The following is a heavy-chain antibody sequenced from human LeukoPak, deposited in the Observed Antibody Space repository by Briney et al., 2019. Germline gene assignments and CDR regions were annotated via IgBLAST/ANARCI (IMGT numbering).Heavy chain of an antibody. CDR3: ARGIGYCSGGSCSGAFDI. D-gene: IGHD2-15*01. J-gene: IGHJ3*02. Sequence: GGSLRLSCAASGFTFSSYAMTWVRQAPGKGLEWVSSISSSSSYIYYADSVKGRFTISRDNAKNSLYLQMNSLRAEDTAVYYCARGIGYCSGGSCSGAFDIWGQGTMVTVSS. CDR1: GFTFSSYA. CDR2: ISSSSSYI. V-gene: IGHV3-21*01.